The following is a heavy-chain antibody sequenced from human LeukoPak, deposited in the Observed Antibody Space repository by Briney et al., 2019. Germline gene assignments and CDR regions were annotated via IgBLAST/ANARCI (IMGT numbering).Heavy chain of an antibody. D-gene: IGHD6-6*01. CDR3: ARVRGIAARPYDY. CDR1: GGAISNYY. Sequence: PSETLSLTCTVSGGAISNYYWSWSRKPPGKGLEGSGYIYYSGTTNFNPSLKSRVTISVDTSKNQFSLKLSSVTAADPAVYYCARVRGIAARPYDYWGQGTLVTVSS. V-gene: IGHV4-59*12. CDR2: IYYSGTT. J-gene: IGHJ4*02.